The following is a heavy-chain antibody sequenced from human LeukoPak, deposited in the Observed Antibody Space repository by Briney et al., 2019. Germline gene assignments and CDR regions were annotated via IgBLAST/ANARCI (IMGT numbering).Heavy chain of an antibody. CDR1: GFTFSSYS. CDR2: ITASGTAM. V-gene: IGHV3-48*02. Sequence: PGGSLRLSCVASGFTFSSYSMNWVRQAPGKGLEWVSHITASGTAMFYADSVKGRFTISRDNAKNPLYLQMNSLRDEDTAVYYCASSGSYRFDYWGQGTLVTVSS. D-gene: IGHD1-26*01. J-gene: IGHJ4*02. CDR3: ASSGSYRFDY.